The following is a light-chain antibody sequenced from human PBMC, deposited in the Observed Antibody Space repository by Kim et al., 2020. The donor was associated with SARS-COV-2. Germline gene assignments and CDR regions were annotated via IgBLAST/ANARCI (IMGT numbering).Light chain of an antibody. V-gene: IGKV3-11*01. Sequence: EIVLTQSPATLSLSPGESATLSCRASQSLSSPLAWYQQKPGQAPRLLIYDASSRATGIPARFSGSGSGTDFTLAISSLEPEDSAIYYWQRRRDWPPITFGGGTKVDIK. CDR3: QRRRDWPPIT. CDR2: DAS. CDR1: QSLSSP. J-gene: IGKJ4*01.